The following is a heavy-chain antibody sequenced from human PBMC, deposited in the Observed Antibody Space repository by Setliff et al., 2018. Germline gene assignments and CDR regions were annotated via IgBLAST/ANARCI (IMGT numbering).Heavy chain of an antibody. CDR3: VRDAGDGYGVDAYAGGGFDF. CDR2: FRPSGKT. CDR1: GSAISSGHY. Sequence: SETLSLTCAVSGSAISSGHYWGWIRQPPGKGLEWIGSFRPSGKTYYNPSLNSRVTISVDTSKKQFSLKVTSVTAADTAVYYCVRDAGDGYGVDAYAGGGFDFWGQGTMVTVSS. J-gene: IGHJ3*01. D-gene: IGHD4-17*01. V-gene: IGHV4-38-2*02.